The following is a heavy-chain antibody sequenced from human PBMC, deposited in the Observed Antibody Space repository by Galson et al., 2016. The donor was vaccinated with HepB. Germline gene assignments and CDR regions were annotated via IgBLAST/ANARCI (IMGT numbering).Heavy chain of an antibody. CDR3: AKDAPSGGGNPGY. Sequence: SLRLSCAASGFTFSGYAMSWVRQAPGNGLEWVAAIRSGGATTYYADSVRGRFTVSRDNSKNTLYLQMNSLRAEDTAIYYCAKDAPSGGGNPGYWGQGTLVTVSS. CDR2: IRSGGATT. D-gene: IGHD4-23*01. J-gene: IGHJ4*02. V-gene: IGHV3-23*01. CDR1: GFTFSGYA.